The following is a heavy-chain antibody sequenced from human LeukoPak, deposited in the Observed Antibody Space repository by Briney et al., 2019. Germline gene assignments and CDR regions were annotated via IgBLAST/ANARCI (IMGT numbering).Heavy chain of an antibody. CDR1: GYTFTGYY. CDR2: INPNSGGT. CDR3: ARDQRAYCGGDCYSSWFDP. Sequence: GASVTVSCKASGYTFTGYYMHWVRQAPGQGLEWMGWINPNSGGTNYAQKFQGRVTMTRDTSISTAYMELSRLRSDDTAVYYCARDQRAYCGGDCYSSWFDPWGQGTLVTVSS. V-gene: IGHV1-2*02. J-gene: IGHJ5*02. D-gene: IGHD2-21*02.